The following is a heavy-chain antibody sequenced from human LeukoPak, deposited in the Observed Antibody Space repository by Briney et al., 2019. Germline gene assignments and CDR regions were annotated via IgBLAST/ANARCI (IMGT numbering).Heavy chain of an antibody. D-gene: IGHD3-16*01. J-gene: IGHJ4*02. CDR3: ARVRGTRYFDF. Sequence: GGSLRLSCGASGFTPSGYWMSWVRQAPGKGLEWVANIKQDGSEKYYVDSVKGRFTISRDDAKNSVYLQMNSLRAEDTAVYYCARVRGTRYFDFWGQGTLVTVSS. CDR2: IKQDGSEK. CDR1: GFTPSGYW. V-gene: IGHV3-7*01.